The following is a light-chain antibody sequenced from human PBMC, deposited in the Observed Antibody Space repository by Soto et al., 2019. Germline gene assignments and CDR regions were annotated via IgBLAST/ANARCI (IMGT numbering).Light chain of an antibody. Sequence: EIVFTQSPGTLSLAPGERATLSCRASQSVSRSYLAWYQQRPVQGPRLLIHGASSRATGIPDRFSGSGAGTDFTLTISRLEPADFAVSYCQQYDSSPRPFGQGTKVDIK. CDR1: QSVSRSY. CDR3: QQYDSSPRP. CDR2: GAS. V-gene: IGKV3-20*01. J-gene: IGKJ1*01.